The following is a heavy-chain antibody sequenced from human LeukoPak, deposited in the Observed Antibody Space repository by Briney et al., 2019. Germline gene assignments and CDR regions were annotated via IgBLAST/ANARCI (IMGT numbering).Heavy chain of an antibody. V-gene: IGHV4-59*01. D-gene: IGHD5-12*01. CDR3: ARASGYDYYGTPTYFDY. Sequence: SETLSLTCTVSGVSISSYYWSWIRQPPGKGLEWIGYIYYSGSTNYNPSLKSRVTISVDTSKNQFSLKLSSVTAADTAVYYCARASGYDYYGTPTYFDYWGQGTLVTVSS. CDR2: IYYSGST. J-gene: IGHJ4*02. CDR1: GVSISSYY.